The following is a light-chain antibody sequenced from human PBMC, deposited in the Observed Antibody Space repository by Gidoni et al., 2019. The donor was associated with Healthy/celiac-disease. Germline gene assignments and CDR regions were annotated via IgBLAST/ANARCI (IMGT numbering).Light chain of an antibody. Sequence: DIVMTQPPLSLPVTPGEPASISCRSSQSLLHSNGYNYLDWYLQKPGQSPQLLIYLGSNRASGVPDRFSGSGSGTDFTLKISRVEAEDVGVYYCMQALQTPRFXGXTKVXIK. CDR3: MQALQTPR. J-gene: IGKJ4*02. CDR1: QSLLHSNGYNY. V-gene: IGKV2-28*01. CDR2: LGS.